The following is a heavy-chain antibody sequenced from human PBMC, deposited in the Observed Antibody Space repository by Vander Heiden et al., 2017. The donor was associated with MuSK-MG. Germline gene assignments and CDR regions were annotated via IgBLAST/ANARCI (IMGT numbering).Heavy chain of an antibody. D-gene: IGHD3-10*01. V-gene: IGHV3-7*01. CDR1: AFTFSTFW. Sequence: EVQLVESGGGLVQPGGSLRLSCAASAFTFSTFWMTWVRQTPGKGLEWVANRYRDGSQTSYADSVKGRFSISRDNAENAVYLQMDSLRVDDTAVYYCVREGTACDIWGQGTVGTVSS. CDR3: VREGTACDI. J-gene: IGHJ3*02. CDR2: RYRDGSQT.